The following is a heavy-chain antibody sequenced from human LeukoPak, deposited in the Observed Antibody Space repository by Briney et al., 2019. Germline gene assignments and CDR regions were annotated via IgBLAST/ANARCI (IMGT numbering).Heavy chain of an antibody. CDR1: GYTFTGYY. D-gene: IGHD3-22*01. Sequence: ASVKVSCKASGYTFTGYYMHWVRQAPGQGLEWMGRINPNSGGTNYAQKFQGRVTMTRDTSISTAYMELSRLRSDDTAVYYCARDGTSYYDSSGYYSWGQGTLVTVSS. J-gene: IGHJ4*02. CDR2: INPNSGGT. CDR3: ARDGTSYYDSSGYYS. V-gene: IGHV1-2*06.